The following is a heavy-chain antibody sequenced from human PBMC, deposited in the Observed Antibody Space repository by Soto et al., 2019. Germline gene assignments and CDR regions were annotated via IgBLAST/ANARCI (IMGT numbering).Heavy chain of an antibody. Sequence: SETLSLTCTVSGGSISSSNYYWGWIRQPPGKGLEWIGSIYHSGSTNYNPSLKSRVTISVDKSKNQFSLKLSSVTAADTAVYYCARDGAEGVRGEFWFDPWGQGTLVTVSS. CDR2: IYHSGST. CDR1: GGSISSSNYY. J-gene: IGHJ5*02. CDR3: ARDGAEGVRGEFWFDP. D-gene: IGHD3-10*01. V-gene: IGHV4-39*07.